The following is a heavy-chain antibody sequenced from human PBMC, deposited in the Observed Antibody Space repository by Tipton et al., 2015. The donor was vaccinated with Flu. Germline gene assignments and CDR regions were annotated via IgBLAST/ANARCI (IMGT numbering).Heavy chain of an antibody. V-gene: IGHV4-4*07. CDR3: ARAAYYDSSGYYSNWFDP. Sequence: TLSLTCTVSGGSISSYYWSWIRQPAGKGLEWIGRIYTSGSTNYNPSLKSRVTMSVDTSKNQFSLKLSSVTAADTAVYYCARAAYYDSSGYYSNWFDPRGQGTLVTVSS. CDR1: GGSISSYY. J-gene: IGHJ5*02. D-gene: IGHD3-22*01. CDR2: IYTSGST.